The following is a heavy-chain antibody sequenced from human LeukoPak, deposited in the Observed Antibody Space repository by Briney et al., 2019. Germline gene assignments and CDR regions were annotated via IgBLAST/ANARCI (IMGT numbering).Heavy chain of an antibody. CDR1: GFTFSSYA. J-gene: IGHJ3*02. D-gene: IGHD6-13*01. Sequence: GGSLRLSCAASGFTFSSYAMSWVRQAPGKGLEWVSAISGSGGSTYYADSVKGRFTISRDNAKNSLYLQMNSLRAEDTAVYYCARDVSTDSSSWYGDAFDIWGQGTMVTVSS. V-gene: IGHV3-23*01. CDR3: ARDVSTDSSSWYGDAFDI. CDR2: ISGSGGST.